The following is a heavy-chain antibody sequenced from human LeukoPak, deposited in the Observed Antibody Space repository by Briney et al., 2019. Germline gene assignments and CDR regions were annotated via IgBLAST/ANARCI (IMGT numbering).Heavy chain of an antibody. V-gene: IGHV4-38-2*01. J-gene: IGHJ4*02. Sequence: SETLSLTCAVSGYSISSGYYWGWIRQPPGKGLEWIGSIYHSGSTYYNPSLKSRVTISVDTSKNQFSLKLSSVTAADTAVYYCARTGGITRRSYYFDYWGQGTLVTVSS. CDR1: GYSISSGYY. CDR2: IYHSGST. D-gene: IGHD7-27*01. CDR3: ARTGGITRRSYYFDY.